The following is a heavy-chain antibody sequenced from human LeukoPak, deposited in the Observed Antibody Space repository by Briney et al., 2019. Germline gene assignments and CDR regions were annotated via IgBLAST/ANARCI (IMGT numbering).Heavy chain of an antibody. D-gene: IGHD3-22*01. CDR2: IDWDEDT. CDR3: ARSLYYDSSGYRRILDY. J-gene: IGHJ4*02. CDR1: GFSLSTSGMR. V-gene: IGHV2-70*04. Sequence: SGPALVKPTQTLTLTCTFSGFSLSTSGMRVSWIRQPPGKALEWLARIDWDEDTSYSSSLKTRLTISKDTSKNQVVLTMTNMDPVDTATYYCARSLYYDSSGYRRILDYWGQGTLVTVSS.